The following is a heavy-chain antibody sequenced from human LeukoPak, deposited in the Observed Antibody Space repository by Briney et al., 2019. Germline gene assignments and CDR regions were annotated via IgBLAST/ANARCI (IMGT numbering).Heavy chain of an antibody. CDR3: AKKWSGSGSHFDY. CDR2: IGGSGGST. CDR1: GFTFSSYA. Sequence: PGGSLRLSCAASGFTFSSYAMSWVRQAPGKGLEWVSAIGGSGGSTYYADSVKGRFTISRDNSKNTLYLQMNSLRAEDTAVYYCAKKWSGSGSHFDYWGQGTLVTVSS. D-gene: IGHD3-10*01. J-gene: IGHJ4*02. V-gene: IGHV3-23*01.